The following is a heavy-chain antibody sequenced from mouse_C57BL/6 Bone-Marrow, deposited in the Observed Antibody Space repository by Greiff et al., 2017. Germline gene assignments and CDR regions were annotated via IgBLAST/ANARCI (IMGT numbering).Heavy chain of an antibody. J-gene: IGHJ3*01. D-gene: IGHD1-1*01. Sequence: QVQLQQSDAELVKPGASVKISCKVSGYTFTDHTIHWMKQRPEQGLEWIGDIYPSDGSTKYNEKFKGKATLTADKSSSTAYMQLNSLTSEDSAVXFCARYCYGSSDGLAYWGQGTLVTVSA. CDR2: IYPSDGST. V-gene: IGHV1-78*01. CDR3: ARYCYGSSDGLAY. CDR1: GYTFTDHT.